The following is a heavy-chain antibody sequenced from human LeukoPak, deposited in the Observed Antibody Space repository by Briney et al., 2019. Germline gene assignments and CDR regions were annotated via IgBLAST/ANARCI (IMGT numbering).Heavy chain of an antibody. D-gene: IGHD2-15*01. CDR2: IYPADSDI. J-gene: IGHJ5*02. CDR1: GYSISNYW. V-gene: IGHV5-51*01. Sequence: GDSLKISCKGTGYSISNYWIAWVRQMPGKGLEWMRIIYPADSDIRYSPSFQGQVTISADKSISTAYLQWSSLKASDTAMYYCARQEYCSGGSCYTWFDPWGQGTLVTVSS. CDR3: ARQEYCSGGSCYTWFDP.